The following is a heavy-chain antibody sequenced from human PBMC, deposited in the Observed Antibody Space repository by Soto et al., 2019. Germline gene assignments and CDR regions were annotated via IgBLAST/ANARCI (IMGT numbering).Heavy chain of an antibody. Sequence: QVQLVQSGAEVKKPGSSVKLSCKASGVTFSSYAISWVRQAPGQGLEWMGGIIPIFGTANYAQKFQGRVTITADESTSTAYMELSSLRSEDTAVYYCARDVKYYSTYPSKQPRLDVWGQGTTVTVSS. V-gene: IGHV1-69*01. CDR3: ARDVKYYSTYPSKQPRLDV. CDR1: GVTFSSYA. CDR2: IIPIFGTA. J-gene: IGHJ6*02. D-gene: IGHD2-21*01.